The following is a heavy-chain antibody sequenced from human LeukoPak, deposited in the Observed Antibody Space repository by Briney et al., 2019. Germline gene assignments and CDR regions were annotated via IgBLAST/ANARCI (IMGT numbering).Heavy chain of an antibody. V-gene: IGHV1-69*06. CDR1: GYTFTGYY. J-gene: IGHJ4*02. CDR2: IIPIFGTA. CDR3: ARDRYYYDSSGYYFDY. D-gene: IGHD3-22*01. Sequence: SVKVSCKASGYTFTGYYMHWVRQAPGQGLEWMGGIIPIFGTANYAQKFQGRVTITADKSTSTAYMELSSLRSEDTAVYYCARDRYYYDSSGYYFDYWGQGTLVTVSS.